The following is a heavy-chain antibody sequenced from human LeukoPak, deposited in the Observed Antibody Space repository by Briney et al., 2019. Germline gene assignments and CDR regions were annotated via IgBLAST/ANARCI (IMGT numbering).Heavy chain of an antibody. Sequence: GRSLRLSCAASGFTFDDYAMHWVRQAPGKGLEWVSGISWNSGSRDYADSVKGRFTISRDNAKNSLYLQMNSLRSEDTALYYCAKAPEGIVVVTSGYFDYWGQGTLVAVSS. CDR1: GFTFDDYA. D-gene: IGHD3-22*01. CDR2: ISWNSGSR. J-gene: IGHJ4*02. V-gene: IGHV3-9*01. CDR3: AKAPEGIVVVTSGYFDY.